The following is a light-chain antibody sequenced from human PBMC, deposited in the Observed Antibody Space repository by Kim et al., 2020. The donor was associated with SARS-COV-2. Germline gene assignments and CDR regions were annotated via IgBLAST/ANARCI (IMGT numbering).Light chain of an antibody. Sequence: SLTPGERATLSCRASQGFTSGYLAWYQQKPGQAPRLLIYGASNRATGIPDRFSGSGSGTDFTLTISRLEPEDFAVYYCQQYVGSPTFGQGTKLEI. V-gene: IGKV3-20*01. CDR3: QQYVGSPT. CDR1: QGFTSGY. CDR2: GAS. J-gene: IGKJ2*01.